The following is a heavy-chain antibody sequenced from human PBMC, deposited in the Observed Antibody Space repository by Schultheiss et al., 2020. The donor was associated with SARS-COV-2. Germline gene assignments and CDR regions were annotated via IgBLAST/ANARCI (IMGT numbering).Heavy chain of an antibody. CDR3: ARLTGYYFDY. D-gene: IGHD3-10*01. CDR1: GFIFSRYA. Sequence: GGSLRLSCSASGFIFSRYAMHWVRQAPGKGLEWVSYISSSSSIIYYADSVKGRFTVSRDNAKNSLYLQMNSLRDEDTAVYSCARLTGYYFDYWGQGALVTVSS. CDR2: ISSSSSII. V-gene: IGHV3-48*02. J-gene: IGHJ4*02.